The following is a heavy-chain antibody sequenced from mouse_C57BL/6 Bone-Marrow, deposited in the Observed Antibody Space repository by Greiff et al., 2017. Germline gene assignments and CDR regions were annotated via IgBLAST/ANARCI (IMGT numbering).Heavy chain of an antibody. CDR1: GFTFSDYY. J-gene: IGHJ2*01. CDR3: ARHGVYGNYDFDY. CDR2: ISNGGGST. Sequence: DVMLVESGGGLVQPGGSLKPSCAASGFTFSDYYMYWVRQTPEKRLEWVAYISNGGGSTNYPDTVKGRFTSSRVNAKNTLYLQMSRMKSEDTAMYYCARHGVYGNYDFDYWGQGTTLTVSS. D-gene: IGHD2-1*01. V-gene: IGHV5-12*01.